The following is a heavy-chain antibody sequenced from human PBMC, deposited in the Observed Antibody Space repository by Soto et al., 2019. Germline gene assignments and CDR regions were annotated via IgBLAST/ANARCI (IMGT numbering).Heavy chain of an antibody. CDR3: VRVGPYYGSNGYYYFDY. D-gene: IGHD3-22*01. CDR2: IAPAGGST. Sequence: ASVKVSCMASGYTITSYYIHWVRQTTAQGFEWLAFIAPAGGSTRRAQKFPGRVTVTRVMLTPPGYMESSSLRSVDTAVYSCVRVGPYYGSNGYYYFDYLGQGTPVTVSS. V-gene: IGHV1-46*01. J-gene: IGHJ4*02. CDR1: GYTITSYY.